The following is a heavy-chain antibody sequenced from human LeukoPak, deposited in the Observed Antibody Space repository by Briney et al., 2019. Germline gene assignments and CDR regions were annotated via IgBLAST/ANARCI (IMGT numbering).Heavy chain of an antibody. V-gene: IGHV3-30*04. CDR1: GFTFSSYA. D-gene: IGHD6-25*01. CDR2: MSYDGSNK. J-gene: IGHJ4*02. CDR3: ARQRADSGMDY. Sequence: PGRSLRLSCAASGFTFSSYAMHWVRQAPGKGLEWVAVMSYDGSNKYYADSVKGRFTISRDNSKNTLYLQMNSLRAEDTAVYYCARQRADSGMDYWGQGTLVTVSS.